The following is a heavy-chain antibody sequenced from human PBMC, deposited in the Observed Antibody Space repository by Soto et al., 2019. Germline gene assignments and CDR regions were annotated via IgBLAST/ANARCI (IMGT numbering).Heavy chain of an antibody. J-gene: IGHJ1*01. CDR1: GFTFSNYF. Sequence: EVQLVESGGGLVQPGGSLRLSCVASGFTFSNYFMHWVRQAPGKGLVCVSGIHTDGSSTNYADSVKGRFTISRDNAKNTLYLQMNSLGVDDTAVYYCATSFVRGQGTLVTVSS. D-gene: IGHD2-2*01. CDR3: ATSFV. V-gene: IGHV3-74*01. CDR2: IHTDGSST.